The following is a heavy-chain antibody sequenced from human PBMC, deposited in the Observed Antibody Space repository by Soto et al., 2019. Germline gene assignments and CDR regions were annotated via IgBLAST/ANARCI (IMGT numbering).Heavy chain of an antibody. CDR3: ARAGPVVVPVAKRVTYIWFDP. V-gene: IGHV1-69*02. D-gene: IGHD2-2*01. CDR1: GGTFRTYT. Sequence: QVQLVQSGAEVRKPGSSVKVSCKASGGTFRTYTINWVRQAPGQGLEWMGTIIPILGITNYAQKFQGRATITADKSTRSVYMGLSSLRSEDTAVYYCARAGPVVVPVAKRVTYIWFDPWGQGTLVIAS. J-gene: IGHJ5*02. CDR2: IIPILGIT.